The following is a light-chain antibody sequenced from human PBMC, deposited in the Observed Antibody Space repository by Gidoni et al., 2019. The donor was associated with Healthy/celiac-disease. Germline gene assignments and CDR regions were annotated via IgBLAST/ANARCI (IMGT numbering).Light chain of an antibody. CDR1: QSGSSSY. CDR3: QQYGSSPRRFT. CDR2: GAS. V-gene: IGKV3-20*01. J-gene: IGKJ3*01. Sequence: VLTQSPGTLSLSPGERATISFRASQSGSSSYLAWYQQKPGQAPRLLIYGASSRATGIPDSFSGSGSGTDFTLTISRLEPEDFAVYYCQQYGSSPRRFTFXPXTKVDIK.